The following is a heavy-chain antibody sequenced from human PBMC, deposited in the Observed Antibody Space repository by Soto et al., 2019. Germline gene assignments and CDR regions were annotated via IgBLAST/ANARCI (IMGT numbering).Heavy chain of an antibody. V-gene: IGHV1-3*01. CDR3: ASLRHSPSYYYYYGMDV. Sequence: ASVKVSCKASGYTFTSYAMHWVRQAPGQRLEWMGWINAGNGNTKYSQKFQGRVTTTRDTSASTAYMELSSLRSEDTAVYYCASLRHSPSYYYYYGMDVWGQGTSVTVSS. J-gene: IGHJ6*02. CDR1: GYTFTSYA. CDR2: INAGNGNT. D-gene: IGHD5-18*01.